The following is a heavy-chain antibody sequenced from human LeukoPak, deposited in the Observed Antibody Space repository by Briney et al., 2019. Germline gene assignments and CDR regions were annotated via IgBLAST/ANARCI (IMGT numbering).Heavy chain of an antibody. CDR2: INPNSGGT. Sequence: ASVKVSCKASGYTFTGYYMHWVRQAPGQGLEWMGRINPNSGGTNYAQKFQGRVTMTRDTSISTAYMELSRLRSDDTAVYYCARGTSPVPGSSWYWDYWGQGTLVTVSS. CDR3: ARGTSPVPGSSWYWDY. CDR1: GYTFTGYY. V-gene: IGHV1-2*06. D-gene: IGHD6-13*01. J-gene: IGHJ4*02.